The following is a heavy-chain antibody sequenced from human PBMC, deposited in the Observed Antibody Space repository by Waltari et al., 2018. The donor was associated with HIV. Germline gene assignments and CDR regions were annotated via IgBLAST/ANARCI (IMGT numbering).Heavy chain of an antibody. V-gene: IGHV4-61*02. J-gene: IGHJ2*01. CDR2: ICISGSD. CDR1: GCSITGGSYY. D-gene: IGHD3-9*01. Sequence: QLPESGPVLLKPSQTLSLTCTISGCSITGGSYYCLWIRQPAGKGLVWIGGICISGSDNNNPSRKNRVIMSLDTYKTQFSVNLNSATAADTAVYYCARGLDIWTGYYHWCSDLWGRGTMVTVSS. CDR3: ARGLDIWTGYYHWCSDL.